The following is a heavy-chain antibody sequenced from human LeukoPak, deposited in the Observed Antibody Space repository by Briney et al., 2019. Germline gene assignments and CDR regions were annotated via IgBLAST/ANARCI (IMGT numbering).Heavy chain of an antibody. CDR1: GYNFIIYS. CDR2: ISPYNGNT. J-gene: IGHJ4*02. D-gene: IGHD3-3*01. V-gene: IGHV1-18*01. CDR3: VRRFGYDFWSGHHMGDY. Sequence: ASVKVSCKASGYNFIIYSINWVRQAPGQGLEWMGWISPYNGNTIYAQKLQGRVTMTTDTSTSTAYMELRSLRSDDTAVYYCVRRFGYDFWSGHHMGDYWGQGTLVTVSS.